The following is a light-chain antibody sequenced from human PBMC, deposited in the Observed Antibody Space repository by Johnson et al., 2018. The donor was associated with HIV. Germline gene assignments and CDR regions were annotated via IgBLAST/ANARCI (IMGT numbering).Light chain of an antibody. Sequence: QSVLTQPPSVSAAPGQKVTISCSGSSSNIGNNYVSWYQQLPGTAPKLLIYDNNKRPSGIPDRFSGSKSGTSATLSITGLQPGDEVDYYCGTWDSSLSVYVFGTGTKVTVL. CDR2: DNN. CDR1: SSNIGNNY. V-gene: IGLV1-51*01. J-gene: IGLJ1*01. CDR3: GTWDSSLSVYV.